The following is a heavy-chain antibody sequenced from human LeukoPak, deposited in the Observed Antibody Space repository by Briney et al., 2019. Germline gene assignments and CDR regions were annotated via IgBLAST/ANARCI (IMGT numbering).Heavy chain of an antibody. CDR3: ARGLLWFGESPQYFDL. Sequence: GGSLRLSCAASGFNFSSYGMHWVRQAPGKGLEWVAFIRYDGSNKYYADSVKGRFTISRDNSKNTLYLQMNSLRAEDTAVYYCARGLLWFGESPQYFDLWGRGTLVTVSS. CDR2: IRYDGSNK. D-gene: IGHD3-10*01. CDR1: GFNFSSYG. V-gene: IGHV3-30*02. J-gene: IGHJ2*01.